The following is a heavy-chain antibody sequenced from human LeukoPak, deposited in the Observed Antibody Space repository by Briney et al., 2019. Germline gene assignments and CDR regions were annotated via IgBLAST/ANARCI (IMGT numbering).Heavy chain of an antibody. Sequence: SDTQSLTYTFSGRSLSTYYWIWMRQPPAKALEWIGYIYDNGYTHHNPSLTSQVSISLDTSNSQFSLTLSSVTAADTAVYYFAGRSFGGVIAANWFDHWGQGTLVTVSS. CDR1: GRSLSTYY. D-gene: IGHD3-16*02. J-gene: IGHJ5*02. CDR2: IYDNGYT. CDR3: AGRSFGGVIAANWFDH. V-gene: IGHV4-59*08.